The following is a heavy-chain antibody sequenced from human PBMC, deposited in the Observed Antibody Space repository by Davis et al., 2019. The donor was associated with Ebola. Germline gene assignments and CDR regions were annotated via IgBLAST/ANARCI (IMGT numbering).Heavy chain of an antibody. CDR1: GYTFTSYA. Sequence: ASVKVSCKASGYTFTSYAISWVRQAPGQGLEWMGWINPNSGGTNYAQKFQGWVTMTRDTSISTAYMELSRLRSDDTAVYYCARATPIVGSGSPSYYYYYYGMDVWGQGTTVTVSS. CDR2: INPNSGGT. D-gene: IGHD3-10*01. J-gene: IGHJ6*02. CDR3: ARATPIVGSGSPSYYYYYYGMDV. V-gene: IGHV1-2*04.